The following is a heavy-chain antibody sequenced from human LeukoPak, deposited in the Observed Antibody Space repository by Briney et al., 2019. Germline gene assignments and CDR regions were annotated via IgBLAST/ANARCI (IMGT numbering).Heavy chain of an antibody. V-gene: IGHV4-34*01. CDR3: ARDVIVTSSPDAFDI. CDR1: GGSSSNYY. J-gene: IGHJ3*02. Sequence: SETLSLTCAVYGGSSSNYYWNWIRQSPGKGLEWIGEINQSGSTKYNPSLKSRVTISGDTSKNQFSLRLRSVTAADTAVYYCARDVIVTSSPDAFDIWGQGTMVTVSS. CDR2: INQSGST. D-gene: IGHD3-9*01.